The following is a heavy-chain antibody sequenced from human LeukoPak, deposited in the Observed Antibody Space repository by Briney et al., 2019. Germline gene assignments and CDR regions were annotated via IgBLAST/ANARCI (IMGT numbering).Heavy chain of an antibody. Sequence: GGSLRLSCAASGFTFSSYAMSWVRQAPGKGLDWVSLISDSVGGTYYADSVKGRFTISRDNSKNTLYLQMNSMRAEDTAVYYCAKGGSSGWYHLDFWGQGTLVTVSS. CDR1: GFTFSSYA. V-gene: IGHV3-23*01. CDR2: ISDSVGGT. CDR3: AKGGSSGWYHLDF. D-gene: IGHD6-19*01. J-gene: IGHJ4*02.